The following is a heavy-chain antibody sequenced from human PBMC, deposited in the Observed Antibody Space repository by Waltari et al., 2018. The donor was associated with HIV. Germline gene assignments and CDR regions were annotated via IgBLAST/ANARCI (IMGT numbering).Heavy chain of an antibody. Sequence: EVQLVESGGGLIQPGGSLRLSCAASGFTVSSHYMSWVRKAPGRGLEWVSVSSPYVTTTKADARKGRFTTSRDNSKNTLYFQMNSRRAEDTAVYYCARDKGHTWGGEVEGFDIWGQGTMVTVSS. V-gene: IGHV3-53*01. CDR2: SSPYVTT. J-gene: IGHJ3*02. CDR3: ARDKGHTWGGEVEGFDI. CDR1: GFTVSSHY. D-gene: IGHD2-21*01.